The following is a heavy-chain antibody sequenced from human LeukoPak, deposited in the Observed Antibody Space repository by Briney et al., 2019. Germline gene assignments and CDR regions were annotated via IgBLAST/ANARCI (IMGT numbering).Heavy chain of an antibody. CDR1: GFTFSSYG. J-gene: IGHJ4*02. CDR2: ISSSSSYI. V-gene: IGHV3-21*01. D-gene: IGHD3-10*01. CDR3: ARLAPYGSGSSSLDY. Sequence: PGRSLRLSCAASGFTFSSYGMPWVRQAPGKGLEWVSSISSSSSYIYYADSVKGRFTISRDNAKNSLYLQMNSLRAEDTAVYYCARLAPYGSGSSSLDYWGQGTLVTVSS.